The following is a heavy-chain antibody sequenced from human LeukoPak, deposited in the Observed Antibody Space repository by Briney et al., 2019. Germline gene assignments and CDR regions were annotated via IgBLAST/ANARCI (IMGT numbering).Heavy chain of an antibody. CDR2: MNPNSGNT. Sequence: GGSVRVSCKASGYTFTSYDMNWVRQAPGQGLEWMGGMNPNSGNTDYAQKFQGRVTITRNTSISTAYMELSRLRSEDTAVYYCARSSCSSTSCYSYYYYMDVWGKGTTVTISS. CDR3: ARSSCSSTSCYSYYYYMDV. J-gene: IGHJ6*03. D-gene: IGHD2-2*02. V-gene: IGHV1-8*01. CDR1: GYTFTSYD.